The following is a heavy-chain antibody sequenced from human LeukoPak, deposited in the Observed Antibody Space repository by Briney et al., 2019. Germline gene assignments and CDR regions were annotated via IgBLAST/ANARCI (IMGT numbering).Heavy chain of an antibody. Sequence: SQTLSLTCTVSGGSISSGDYYWSWIRQPPGKGLEWIGYIYYSGSTYYNPSLKSRVTISVDTSKNQFSLKLSSVTAADTAVYYCAREVISSWGPSFFDYWGQGTLVTVSS. CDR2: IYYSGST. CDR3: AREVISSWGPSFFDY. V-gene: IGHV4-30-4*01. J-gene: IGHJ4*02. D-gene: IGHD6-13*01. CDR1: GGSISSGDYY.